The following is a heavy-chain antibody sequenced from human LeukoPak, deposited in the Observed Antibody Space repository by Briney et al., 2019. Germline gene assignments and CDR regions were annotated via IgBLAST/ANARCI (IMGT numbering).Heavy chain of an antibody. CDR1: GGSISSYY. D-gene: IGHD4-17*01. V-gene: IGHV4-59*01. CDR3: ARENGDYESYYYYYGMDV. Sequence: SETLSLTCTVSGGSISSYYWSWIRQPPGKGLGWIGYIYYSGSTNYNPSLKSRVTISVDTSKNQFSLKLSSVTAADTAVYYCARENGDYESYYYYYGMDVWGQGTTVTVSS. J-gene: IGHJ6*02. CDR2: IYYSGST.